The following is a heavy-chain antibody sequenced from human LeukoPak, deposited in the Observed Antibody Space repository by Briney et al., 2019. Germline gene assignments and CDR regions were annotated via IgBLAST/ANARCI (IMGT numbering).Heavy chain of an antibody. D-gene: IGHD6-19*01. V-gene: IGHV3-23*01. CDR2: ISGSGGST. CDR3: AKHAGGWFQFFDY. Sequence: PGRSLRLSCAASGFSFSSYGMHWVRQAPGKGLEWVSAISGSGGSTYYADSVKGRFTISRDNSKNTLYLQMNSLRAEDTAVYYCAKHAGGWFQFFDYWGQGTLVTVSS. CDR1: GFSFSSYG. J-gene: IGHJ4*02.